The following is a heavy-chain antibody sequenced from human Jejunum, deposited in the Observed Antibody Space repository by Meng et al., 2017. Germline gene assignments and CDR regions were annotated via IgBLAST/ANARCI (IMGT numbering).Heavy chain of an antibody. J-gene: IGHJ6*02. CDR1: GGSITSSDYF. CDR3: AREYRMYSGTYFTYYFYGLDV. D-gene: IGHD1-26*01. V-gene: IGHV4-39*07. Sequence: SETLSLTCTVSGGSITSSDYFWGWIRQPPGKGLEWIGCIYYSGSTYYNPSLKSRVSISVDTSKDQFSLHLTSLTAADTAVYYCAREYRMYSGTYFTYYFYGLDVWGRGTTVTVSS. CDR2: IYYSGST.